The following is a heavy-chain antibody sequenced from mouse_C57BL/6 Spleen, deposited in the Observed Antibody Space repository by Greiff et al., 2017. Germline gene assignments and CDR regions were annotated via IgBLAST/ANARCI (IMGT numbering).Heavy chain of an antibody. J-gene: IGHJ3*01. D-gene: IGHD2-5*01. CDR1: GYTFTSYW. CDR3: ARMHYSNYDGFAY. V-gene: IGHV1-69*01. CDR2: IDPSDSYT. Sequence: QVQLQQPGAELVMPGASVKLSCKASGYTFTSYWMHWVKQRPGQGLEWIGEIDPSDSYTNYNQKFKGKSTLTVDKSSSTAYMQLSSLTSEDSAVYYCARMHYSNYDGFAYWGQGTLVTVSA.